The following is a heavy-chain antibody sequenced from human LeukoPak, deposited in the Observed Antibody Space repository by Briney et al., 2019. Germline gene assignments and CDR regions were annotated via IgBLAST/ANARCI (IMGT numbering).Heavy chain of an antibody. J-gene: IGHJ4*02. Sequence: GGSLRLSCAASGFIFSSYGMSWVRQAPGKGLEWVSAISGSGGSTYYADSVKGRFTISRDNSKNTLYLQMNSLRAEDTAVYYCASALSSWYFDYWGQGTLVTVSS. CDR3: ASALSSWYFDY. D-gene: IGHD6-13*01. CDR2: ISGSGGST. CDR1: GFIFSSYG. V-gene: IGHV3-23*01.